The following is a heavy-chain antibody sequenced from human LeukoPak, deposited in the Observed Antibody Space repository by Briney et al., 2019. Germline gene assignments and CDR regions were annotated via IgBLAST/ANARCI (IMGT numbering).Heavy chain of an antibody. D-gene: IGHD3-22*01. CDR1: GFTFSSYE. CDR2: ISSSGSTI. CDR3: ARDRFPSDSSGYYYFAGYDY. J-gene: IGHJ4*02. V-gene: IGHV3-48*03. Sequence: PGGSLRLSCAASGFTFSSYEMNWVRQAPGKGLEWVSYISSSGSTIYYADSVKGRFTISRDNAKNSLYLQMNSLRAEDTAVYYCARDRFPSDSSGYYYFAGYDYWGQGTLVTVSS.